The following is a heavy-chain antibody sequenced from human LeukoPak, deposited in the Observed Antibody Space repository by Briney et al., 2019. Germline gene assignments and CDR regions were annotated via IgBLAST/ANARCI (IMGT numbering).Heavy chain of an antibody. Sequence: GGSLRLSCAASGFTFSYYGMHWVRQAPGKGLEWMAFIRYDGNDKFYADSVKGRFTISRDNSKNTLYLQMNSLRPEDTAVYYCAKDGVTLIDEGEDAFDIWGQGTMVTVSS. CDR3: AKDGVTLIDEGEDAFDI. CDR1: GFTFSYYG. D-gene: IGHD3-22*01. V-gene: IGHV3-30*02. J-gene: IGHJ3*02. CDR2: IRYDGNDK.